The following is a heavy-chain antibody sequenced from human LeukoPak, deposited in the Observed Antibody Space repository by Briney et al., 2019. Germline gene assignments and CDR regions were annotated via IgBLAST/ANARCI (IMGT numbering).Heavy chain of an antibody. V-gene: IGHV1-69*05. J-gene: IGHJ6*03. CDR2: IIPIFGTA. D-gene: IGHD2-2*01. CDR1: GSTFSSYA. CDR3: ANGYCSSTSCYYYYMDV. Sequence: ASVKVSCKASGSTFSSYAISWVRQAPGQGLEWMGGIIPIFGTANYAQKFQGRVTITTDESTSTAYMELSSLRSEGTAVYYCANGYCSSTSCYYYYMDVWGKGTTVTVSS.